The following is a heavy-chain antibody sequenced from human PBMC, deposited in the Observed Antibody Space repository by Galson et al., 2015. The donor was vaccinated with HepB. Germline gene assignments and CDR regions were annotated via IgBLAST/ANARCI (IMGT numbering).Heavy chain of an antibody. V-gene: IGHV1-18*01. D-gene: IGHD2-15*01. Sequence: SVKVSCKAAGYRFSSYSISWVRQAPGQGLEWMGWISAYNGHTKYARKLQGRVTLTTDSSTSTAYMELRRLRSDDTAVYFCARVPFVVAVGGNPNNWFDPWGQGTLVTVSS. CDR2: ISAYNGHT. CDR3: ARVPFVVAVGGNPNNWFDP. CDR1: GYRFSSYS. J-gene: IGHJ5*02.